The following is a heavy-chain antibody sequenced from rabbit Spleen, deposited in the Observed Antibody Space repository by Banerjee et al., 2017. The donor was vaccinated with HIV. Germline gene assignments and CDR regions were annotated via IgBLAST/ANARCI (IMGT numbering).Heavy chain of an antibody. J-gene: IGHJ4*01. Sequence: QEELEESGGGLVKPEGSLTLTCKASGFSFSDRDVMCWVRQAPGKGLEWIGCIYAGSGGTYYASWAKGRFTISKTSSTTVTLQMTSLTAADTATYFCARDMGVAAGYYFNLWGQGTLVTVS. CDR1: GFSFSDRDV. CDR3: ARDMGVAAGYYFNL. D-gene: IGHD4-1*01. CDR2: IYAGSGGT. V-gene: IGHV1S45*01.